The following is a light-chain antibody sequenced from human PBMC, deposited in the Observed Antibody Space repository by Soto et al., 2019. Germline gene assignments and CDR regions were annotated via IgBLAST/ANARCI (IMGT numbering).Light chain of an antibody. J-gene: IGKJ2*01. CDR1: QSVSSSY. V-gene: IGKV3-20*01. CDR3: QQYASSPWT. Sequence: ENVLTQSPGTLSLSPGERATLSCRASQSVSSSYLAWYQQKPGHAPRLLIYDASSRATGIPDRFSGSWSGTVFTLTISRLDPDDFAVYYCQQYASSPWTFGQGTKLEIK. CDR2: DAS.